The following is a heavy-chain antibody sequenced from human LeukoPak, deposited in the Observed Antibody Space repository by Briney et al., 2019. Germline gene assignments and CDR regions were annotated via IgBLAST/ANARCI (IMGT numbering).Heavy chain of an antibody. CDR3: ARTTVTTNFKDAFDI. J-gene: IGHJ3*02. V-gene: IGHV3-53*01. CDR2: IYPGGST. D-gene: IGHD4-17*01. Sequence: GGSLRLSCAASGFTVSSNYMSWVRQAPGKGLEGVSVIYPGGSTYYAGSVQGRFTVSRDNSKNTLYLQMNSLRDEDTAMYYCARTTVTTNFKDAFDIWGQGTVVTVSS. CDR1: GFTVSSNY.